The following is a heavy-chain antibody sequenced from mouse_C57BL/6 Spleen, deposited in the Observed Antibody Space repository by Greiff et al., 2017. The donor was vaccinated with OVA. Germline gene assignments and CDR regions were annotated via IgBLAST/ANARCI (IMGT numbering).Heavy chain of an antibody. CDR2: IDPSDSET. CDR3: ARVGGAGTGFAY. Sequence: QVQLQQPGAELVRPGSSVKLSCKASGYTFTSYWMHWVKQRPIQGLEWIGNIDPSDSETHYNQKFKDKATLTVDKSSSTAYMQLSSLTSEDSAVYYCARVGGAGTGFAYWGQGTLVTVSA. CDR1: GYTFTSYW. D-gene: IGHD3-3*01. V-gene: IGHV1-52*01. J-gene: IGHJ3*01.